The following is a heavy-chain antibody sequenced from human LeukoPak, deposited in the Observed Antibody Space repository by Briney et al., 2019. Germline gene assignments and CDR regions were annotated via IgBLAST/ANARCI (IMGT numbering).Heavy chain of an antibody. CDR1: GYTFTSYD. D-gene: IGHD5-24*01. Sequence: ASVRVSCKASGYTFTSYDINWVRQATGQGLEWMGWMNPNSGNTGYAQKFQGRVTMTRNTSISTAYMELSSLRPEDTAVYYCARGPPLRDGYNQYWGQGTLVTVSS. V-gene: IGHV1-8*01. J-gene: IGHJ4*02. CDR3: ARGPPLRDGYNQY. CDR2: MNPNSGNT.